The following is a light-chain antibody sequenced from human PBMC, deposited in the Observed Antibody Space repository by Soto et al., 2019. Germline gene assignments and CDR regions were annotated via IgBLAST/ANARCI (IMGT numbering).Light chain of an antibody. CDR2: GAS. Sequence: EVLLTKYKDTLSLSPGGRATLACSGSQSVGITFLAWYQQKPGQAPRLLIYGASSRATGIPDRFSGSGSGTDFTLTISRLEPEDFAVYYCQQYGSSPRVSFGQLTLLEIK. CDR1: QSVGITF. CDR3: QQYGSSPRVS. J-gene: IGKJ5*01. V-gene: IGKV3-20*01.